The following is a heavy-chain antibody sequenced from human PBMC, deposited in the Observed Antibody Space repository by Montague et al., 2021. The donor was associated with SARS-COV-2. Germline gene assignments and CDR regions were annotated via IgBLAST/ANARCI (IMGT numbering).Heavy chain of an antibody. Sequence: CAISGDSVGVVEPGRRSDGHTSEIHSRQLVRRRYRLKRNNDYAVXVRSRITINPDTSKNQFSLQLNSVTPEDTAAYYCARGFNTAMVKFDYWGQGTLVTVSS. CDR3: ARGFNTAMVKFDY. D-gene: IGHD5-18*01. V-gene: IGHV6-1*01. J-gene: IGHJ4*02. CDR2: RRYRLKRNN. CDR1: GDSVGVVEPG.